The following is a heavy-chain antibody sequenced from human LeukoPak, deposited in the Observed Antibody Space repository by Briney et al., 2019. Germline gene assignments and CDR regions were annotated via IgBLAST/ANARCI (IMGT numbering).Heavy chain of an antibody. Sequence: SETLSLTCTVSGASISSGSYYWSWIRQPAGKGLEWIGRIYTSGSTTYNPSLKSRVTISVDTSKNQFSLKLSSVTAADTAVYYCARDHGDLYWYFDLWGRGTLVTVSS. J-gene: IGHJ2*01. CDR2: IYTSGST. V-gene: IGHV4-61*02. CDR3: ARDHGDLYWYFDL. D-gene: IGHD4-17*01. CDR1: GASISSGSYY.